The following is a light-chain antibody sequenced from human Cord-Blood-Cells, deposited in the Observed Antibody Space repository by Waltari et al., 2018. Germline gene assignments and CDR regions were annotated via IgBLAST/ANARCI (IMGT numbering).Light chain of an antibody. CDR3: QQYNNWPPWT. J-gene: IGKJ1*01. Sequence: IVMTQSPATLSVSPGERATLSCRASQSVSSNLAWYQQKPGHAPRLLIYGASTRATGIPARFSGSGSGTEFTLTISSLQSEDFAVYYCQQYNNWPPWTFGQGP. CDR2: GAS. V-gene: IGKV3-15*01. CDR1: QSVSSN.